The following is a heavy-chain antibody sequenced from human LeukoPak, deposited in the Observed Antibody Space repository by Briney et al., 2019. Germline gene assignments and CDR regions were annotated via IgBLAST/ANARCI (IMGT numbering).Heavy chain of an antibody. D-gene: IGHD2-2*03. V-gene: IGHV5-51*01. CDR3: AGVEIVVMAVAMGDAFDV. J-gene: IGHJ3*01. CDR2: IYPGDSDA. Sequence: GESLKISFQGSGYTFSSYWIAWVRQMPGKGLEWMGIIYPGDSDAKYSPSFQGQVTISADKSISTSYLQWNSLKASDTATYYCAGVEIVVMAVAMGDAFDVWGQGTTVTVSS. CDR1: GYTFSSYW.